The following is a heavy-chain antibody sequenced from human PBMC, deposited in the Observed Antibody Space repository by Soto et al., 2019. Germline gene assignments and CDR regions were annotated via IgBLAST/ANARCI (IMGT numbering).Heavy chain of an antibody. CDR1: GFTFSSYG. V-gene: IGHV3-33*01. CDR2: IWVDGSNK. Sequence: QVQLVESGGGVVQPGRSLRLSCAASGFTFSSYGRHWVRQAPGKGLEWVAAIWVDGSNKYYADSVKGRFAISRDNSKNTLYLQIHSLRDEDTAVYYCARESDEYYSDYWGHGTLVTVSS. J-gene: IGHJ4*01. CDR3: ARESDEYYSDY.